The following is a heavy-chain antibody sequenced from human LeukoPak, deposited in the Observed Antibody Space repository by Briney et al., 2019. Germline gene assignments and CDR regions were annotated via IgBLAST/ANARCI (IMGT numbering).Heavy chain of an antibody. Sequence: SETLSLTCTVSGGSISGYYWSWIRQSPEKGLEFIGFIYGNGITNYNPSLRGRATFSLDTSKNLFFLKLTSVTAADTAVYFCARVGEAAALGWFDPWGQGTLVTVSS. V-gene: IGHV4-59*01. CDR1: GGSISGYY. J-gene: IGHJ5*02. D-gene: IGHD6-13*01. CDR3: ARVGEAAALGWFDP. CDR2: IYGNGIT.